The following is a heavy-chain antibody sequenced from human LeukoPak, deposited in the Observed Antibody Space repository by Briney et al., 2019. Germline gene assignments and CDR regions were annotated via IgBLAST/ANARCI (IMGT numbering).Heavy chain of an antibody. CDR2: VSANGGTT. CDR1: GFTFSTYS. V-gene: IGHV3-23*01. J-gene: IGHJ4*01. CDR3: AKDRRY. Sequence: GGSLRLSCAASGFTFSTYSLSWVRQAPGKGLEWVSAVSANGGTTYYTDSVKGRFTISRDNSKNTLYLQMNSLRADDTAVYYCAKDRRYWRQGTLVTVSS.